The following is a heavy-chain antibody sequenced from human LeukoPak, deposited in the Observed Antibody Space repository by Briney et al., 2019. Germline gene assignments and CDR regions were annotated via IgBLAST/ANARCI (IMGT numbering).Heavy chain of an antibody. CDR2: ISDSGGST. Sequence: GGSLRLSRAASGFTFSSDAMSWVRQAPGKGLEWVSAISDSGGSTHYADFVKDRFTISRDNSKNTLYLQMNSLRAEDTAVYYCARWNNLGYWGQGTLVTVSS. CDR3: ARWNNLGY. D-gene: IGHD1/OR15-1a*01. V-gene: IGHV3-23*01. CDR1: GFTFSSDA. J-gene: IGHJ4*02.